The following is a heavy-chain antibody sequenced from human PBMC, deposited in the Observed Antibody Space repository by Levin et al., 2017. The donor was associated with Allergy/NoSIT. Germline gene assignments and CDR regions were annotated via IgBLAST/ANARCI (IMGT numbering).Heavy chain of an antibody. J-gene: IGHJ4*02. CDR2: ISWNSGTI. Sequence: GGSLRLSCAASGFTFDDYAMHWVRQAPGKGLEWVSGISWNSGTIGYADSVKGRFTISRDNAKNSLYLQMNSLRAEDTALYHCARDWAAVGTSLDYWGQGTLVTVSS. V-gene: IGHV3-9*01. D-gene: IGHD6-13*01. CDR3: ARDWAAVGTSLDY. CDR1: GFTFDDYA.